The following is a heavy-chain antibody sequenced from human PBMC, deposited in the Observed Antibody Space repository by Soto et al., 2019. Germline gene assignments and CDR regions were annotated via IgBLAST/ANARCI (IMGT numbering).Heavy chain of an antibody. J-gene: IGHJ6*02. V-gene: IGHV1-3*01. D-gene: IGHD3-9*01. CDR3: AREGLGYDILTGYYYYYYGMEV. Sequence: GASVKVSCKASGYTFTSYAMHWVRQAPGQRLEWMGWINAGNGNTKYSQKFQGRVTITRDTSASTAYMELSSLRSEDTAVYYCAREGLGYDILTGYYYYYYGMEVWGQGTTVTVSS. CDR2: INAGNGNT. CDR1: GYTFTSYA.